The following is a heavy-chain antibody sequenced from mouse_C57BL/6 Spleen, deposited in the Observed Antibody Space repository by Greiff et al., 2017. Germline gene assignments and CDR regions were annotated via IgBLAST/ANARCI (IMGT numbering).Heavy chain of an antibody. V-gene: IGHV5-17*01. CDR2: ISSGSSTI. D-gene: IGHD2-3*01. CDR1: GFTFSDYG. Sequence: DVKLVESGGGLVKPGGSLKLSCAASGFTFSDYGMHWVRQAPEKGLEWVAYISSGSSTIYYADTVKGRFTISRDNAKNTLFLQMTSLRSEDTAMYYCARQDGYYFYAMDYWGQGTSVTVSS. CDR3: ARQDGYYFYAMDY. J-gene: IGHJ4*01.